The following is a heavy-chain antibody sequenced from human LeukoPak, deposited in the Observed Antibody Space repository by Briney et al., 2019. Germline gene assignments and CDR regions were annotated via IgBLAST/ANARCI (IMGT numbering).Heavy chain of an antibody. CDR2: IKQDGSEK. Sequence: GGSLRLSCAASGFTFSSYWMSWVRQAPGKGLEWVANIKQDGSEKYYVDSVKGRFTISRDNAKNSLYLQMNSLRAEDTAVYYCARVRYCSGGSCFNFDYWGQGTLVTVSS. J-gene: IGHJ4*02. D-gene: IGHD2-15*01. CDR1: GFTFSSYW. V-gene: IGHV3-7*03. CDR3: ARVRYCSGGSCFNFDY.